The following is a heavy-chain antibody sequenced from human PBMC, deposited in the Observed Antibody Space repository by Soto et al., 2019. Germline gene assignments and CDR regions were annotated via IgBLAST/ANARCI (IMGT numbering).Heavy chain of an antibody. J-gene: IGHJ4*02. CDR1: GFXFSSYA. CDR2: ISGSGGNT. D-gene: IGHD6-13*01. V-gene: IGHV3-23*01. Sequence: GGSLRLSCAASGFXFSSYAMSWVRQAPGKGLEWVSTISGSGGNTYYADSVKGRFTISRDNSKNTLFLQMNSLRAEDTAVYYCAKDPRQQLVNYFDYWGQGTLVTVSS. CDR3: AKDPRQQLVNYFDY.